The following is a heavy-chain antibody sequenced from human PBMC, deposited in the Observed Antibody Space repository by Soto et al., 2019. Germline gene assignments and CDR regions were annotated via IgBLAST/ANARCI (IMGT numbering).Heavy chain of an antibody. J-gene: IGHJ4*02. D-gene: IGHD3-22*01. CDR3: ARELQSGNYYDSSGYNDY. V-gene: IGHV1-69*01. Sequence: QVQLVQSGAEVKKPGSSVKVPCKASGGTFSSYAISWVRQAPGQGLEWMGGIIPIFGTANYAQKSQGRVTITADESTSTAYMELSSLRSEDTAVYYCARELQSGNYYDSSGYNDYWGQGTLVTVSS. CDR1: GGTFSSYA. CDR2: IIPIFGTA.